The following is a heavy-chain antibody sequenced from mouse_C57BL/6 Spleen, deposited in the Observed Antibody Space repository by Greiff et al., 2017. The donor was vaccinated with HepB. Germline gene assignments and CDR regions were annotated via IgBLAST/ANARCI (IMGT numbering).Heavy chain of an antibody. Sequence: VQLQQSGAELARPGASVKLSCKASGYTFTSYGISWVKQRTGQGLEWIGEIYPRSGNTYYNEEVKGKATLTADKSSSSAYMELRSLTSGDSAVYFWARDEGYYEGAYWGQGTLVTVSA. D-gene: IGHD2-4*01. CDR3: ARDEGYYEGAY. J-gene: IGHJ3*01. V-gene: IGHV1-81*01. CDR2: IYPRSGNT. CDR1: GYTFTSYG.